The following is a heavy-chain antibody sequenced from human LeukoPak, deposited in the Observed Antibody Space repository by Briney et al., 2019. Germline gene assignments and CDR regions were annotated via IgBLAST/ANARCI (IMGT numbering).Heavy chain of an antibody. CDR1: RFIFRDYD. Sequence: PGGSLRLSCAASRFIFRDYDMAWVRQAPGKRLEWVSYITTSGGNTYYADSVKGRFTIPIDNSKHTLTLQLNNLRDEHRALYYCSIGHSILEGWGKGILVT. D-gene: IGHD3-3*02. V-gene: IGHV3-23*01. CDR3: SIGHSILEG. CDR2: ITTSGGNT. J-gene: IGHJ4*02.